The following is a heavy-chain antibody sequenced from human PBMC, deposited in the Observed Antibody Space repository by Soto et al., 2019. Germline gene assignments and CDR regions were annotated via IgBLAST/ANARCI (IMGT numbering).Heavy chain of an antibody. Sequence: QVQLQESGPGLVKPSETLSLTCTVSGGSVSSGSYYWSWIRQPPGKGLEWIGYIYYSGSTNYNPSLKSRVTISVDTSKNQFSLKLSSVTAADTAVYYCARGPTGIVGATPFDYWGQGTLVTVSS. CDR2: IYYSGST. CDR3: ARGPTGIVGATPFDY. D-gene: IGHD1-26*01. CDR1: GGSVSSGSYY. J-gene: IGHJ4*02. V-gene: IGHV4-61*01.